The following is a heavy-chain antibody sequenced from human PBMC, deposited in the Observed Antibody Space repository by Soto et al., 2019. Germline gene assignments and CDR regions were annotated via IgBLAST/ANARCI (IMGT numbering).Heavy chain of an antibody. D-gene: IGHD1-1*01. CDR2: IYATGTT. V-gene: IGHV4-4*07. CDR1: VASISGFY. CDR3: VRDGTKTLRDWFDP. J-gene: IGHJ5*02. Sequence: SETLSLTCTASVASISGFYWSWFRKSAGKGLEWIGRIYATGTTDYNPSLKSRVMMSVDTSKKQFSLKLRSVTAADTAVYYCVRDGTKTLRDWFDPWGQGISVTVSS.